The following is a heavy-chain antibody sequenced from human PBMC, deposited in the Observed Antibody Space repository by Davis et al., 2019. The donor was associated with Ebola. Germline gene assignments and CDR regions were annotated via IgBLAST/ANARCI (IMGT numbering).Heavy chain of an antibody. Sequence: SETLSLTCTVSGGSISSYYWSWIRQPPGKGLEWIGYIYYSGSTYYNPSLKSRVTISVDTSKNQFSLKLNSVTAADTAVYYCARGVSLMVYAPDWFDPWGQGTLVTVSS. CDR2: IYYSGST. D-gene: IGHD2-8*01. J-gene: IGHJ5*02. V-gene: IGHV4-59*12. CDR1: GGSISSYY. CDR3: ARGVSLMVYAPDWFDP.